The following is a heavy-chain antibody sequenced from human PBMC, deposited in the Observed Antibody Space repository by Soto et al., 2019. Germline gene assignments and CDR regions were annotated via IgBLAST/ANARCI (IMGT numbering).Heavy chain of an antibody. V-gene: IGHV1-46*01. Sequence: GASVKVSCKASGYTFTSYYIHWVRQALGQGLEWMGVINPIGGTTSYAQMFQVRVTMTSDASASTVYMELSSLRSDDTAVYFCARGSQGSSGWYSVDYWGQGTPVTVST. CDR1: GYTFTSYY. CDR3: ARGSQGSSGWYSVDY. D-gene: IGHD6-19*01. CDR2: INPIGGTT. J-gene: IGHJ4*02.